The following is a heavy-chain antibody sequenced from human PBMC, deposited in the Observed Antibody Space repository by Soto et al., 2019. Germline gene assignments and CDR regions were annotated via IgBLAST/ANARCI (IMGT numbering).Heavy chain of an antibody. V-gene: IGHV3-48*01. CDR1: GFTFSSYS. D-gene: IGHD4-17*01. CDR3: ARTPSGDGDYDYYYMDV. J-gene: IGHJ6*03. CDR2: ISSSSSTI. Sequence: EVQLVESGGGLVQPGGSLRLSCAASGFTFSSYSMNWVRQAPGKGLEWVSYISSSSSTIYYADSVKGRFTISRDNAKNSLYLQMNSLRAEDTAVYYSARTPSGDGDYDYYYMDVWGKGTTVTVSS.